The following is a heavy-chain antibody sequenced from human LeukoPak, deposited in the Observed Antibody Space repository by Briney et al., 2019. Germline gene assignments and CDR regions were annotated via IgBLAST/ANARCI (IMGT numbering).Heavy chain of an antibody. V-gene: IGHV3-43*02. Sequence: GGSLRLSCVASGLPIADFAMHWVRQAPGKGLEWVSLISGDGVSTFYTDSVRGRFSISRDNTKTSLYLEMNSLRTEDTAMYYCAKESGKFDYWGQGTLVAVSS. CDR2: ISGDGVST. CDR1: GLPIADFA. J-gene: IGHJ4*02. CDR3: AKESGKFDY.